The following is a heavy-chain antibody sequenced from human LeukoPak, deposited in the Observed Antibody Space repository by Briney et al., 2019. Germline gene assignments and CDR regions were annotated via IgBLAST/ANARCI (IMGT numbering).Heavy chain of an antibody. CDR2: ISGSGGST. CDR1: GFTFSSYA. CDR3: AKDHSSSWYHGAFDI. V-gene: IGHV3-23*01. Sequence: GGSLRLSCAASGFTFSSYAMGWVRQAPGKGLEWVSAISGSGGSTYYADSVKGRFTISRDNSKNTLYLQMNSLRAEDTAVYYCAKDHSSSWYHGAFDIWGQGTMVTVSS. D-gene: IGHD6-13*01. J-gene: IGHJ3*02.